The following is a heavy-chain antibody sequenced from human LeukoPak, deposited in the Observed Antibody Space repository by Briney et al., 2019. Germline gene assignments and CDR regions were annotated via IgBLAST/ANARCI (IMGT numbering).Heavy chain of an antibody. V-gene: IGHV4-34*01. CDR3: AGAAGGYYFDY. CDR2: INHSGST. J-gene: IGHJ4*02. Sequence: SETLSLTCAVYGGSFSGYYWSWIRQPPGKGLEWIGEINHSGSTNYNPSLKSRVTISVDTSKNQVSLKLSSVTAADTAVYYCAGAAGGYYFDYWGQGSLVTVSS. CDR1: GGSFSGYY. D-gene: IGHD2-8*02.